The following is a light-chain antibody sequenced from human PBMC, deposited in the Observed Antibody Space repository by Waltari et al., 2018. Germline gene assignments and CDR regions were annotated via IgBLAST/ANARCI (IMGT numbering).Light chain of an antibody. J-gene: IGKJ2*03. Sequence: DIQMTQSPSSLSASVGDRVTITCWASQDINIYLGWFQQKPGKAPRSLIYDASTLQSGVPSRFSGSGSGTEFTLTISSLQPEDFATYYCQRYETYPYSFGQGTTLEIK. V-gene: IGKV1-16*01. CDR1: QDINIY. CDR2: DAS. CDR3: QRYETYPYS.